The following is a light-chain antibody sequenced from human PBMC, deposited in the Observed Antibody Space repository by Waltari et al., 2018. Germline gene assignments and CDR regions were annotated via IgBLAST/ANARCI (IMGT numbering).Light chain of an antibody. Sequence: IVLTQSPGTASLSPGERVTLSCRASQSVGSSSLAWYQKKPGQAPRLVIYRASRRATGIPDRFSGSGSGTDFSLTISRLEPEDFAVYYCQQHGTLPATFGQGTKVEIK. CDR3: QQHGTLPAT. CDR1: QSVGSSS. V-gene: IGKV3-20*01. J-gene: IGKJ1*01. CDR2: RAS.